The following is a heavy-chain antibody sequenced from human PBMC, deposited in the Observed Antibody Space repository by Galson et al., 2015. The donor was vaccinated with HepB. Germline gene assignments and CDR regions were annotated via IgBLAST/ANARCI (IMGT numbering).Heavy chain of an antibody. V-gene: IGHV1-46*01. CDR1: GYTFTSYY. J-gene: IGHJ4*02. CDR2: INPTGGTT. D-gene: IGHD3-22*01. Sequence: SVKVSCKASGYTFTSYYMHWVRQAPGQGLEWMGIINPTGGTTRYAQTFQGRLTMTRDTSTSTVHMELSSLRSEDTAVYYCAREGAKSYYDSSGYHFDYWGQGALVTVSS. CDR3: AREGAKSYYDSSGYHFDY.